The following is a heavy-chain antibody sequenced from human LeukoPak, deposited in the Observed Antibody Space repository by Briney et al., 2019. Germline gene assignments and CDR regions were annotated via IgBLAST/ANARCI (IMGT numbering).Heavy chain of an antibody. V-gene: IGHV3-74*01. CDR1: GFSFSGHW. CDR2: ISPTGSTT. J-gene: IGHJ4*02. Sequence: GGSLRLSCIASGFSFSGHWMHWARQLPGKGLVWVSRISPTGSTTSYADSVKGRFTVSRDNAKNTLYLQVNNLRAEDTAVYYCARGPDSNWSGLDFWGQGTLLTVSS. D-gene: IGHD6-6*01. CDR3: ARGPDSNWSGLDF.